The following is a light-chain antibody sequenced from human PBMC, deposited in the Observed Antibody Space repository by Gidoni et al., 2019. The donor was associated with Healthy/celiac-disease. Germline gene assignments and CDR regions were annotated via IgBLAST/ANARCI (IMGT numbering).Light chain of an antibody. J-gene: IGLJ3*02. V-gene: IGLV2-14*01. CDR1: SSDIGTYYY. CDR3: SSYSSSTTLAV. Sequence: QSALTQPASVSGSPGQSITISCTGTSSDIGTYYYVSWFQQHPGEAPKLIIYEVSNRPSGVSNRFSGSKSDNTASLTISGLQAEDEADYYCSSYSSSTTLAVFGGGTKLTV. CDR2: EVS.